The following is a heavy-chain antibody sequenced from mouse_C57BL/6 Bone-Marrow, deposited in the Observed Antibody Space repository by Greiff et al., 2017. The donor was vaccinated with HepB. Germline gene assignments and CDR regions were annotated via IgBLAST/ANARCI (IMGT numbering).Heavy chain of an antibody. CDR3: AREGGAITTVVAHWYFDV. J-gene: IGHJ1*03. D-gene: IGHD1-1*01. CDR2: ISDGGSYT. V-gene: IGHV5-4*01. CDR1: GFTFSSYA. Sequence: EVKLLESGGGLVKPGGSLKLSCAASGFTFSSYAMSWVRQTPEKRLEWVATISDGGSYTYYPDNVKGRFTISRDNAKNNLYLQMSHLKSEDTAMYYCAREGGAITTVVAHWYFDVWGTGTTVTVSS.